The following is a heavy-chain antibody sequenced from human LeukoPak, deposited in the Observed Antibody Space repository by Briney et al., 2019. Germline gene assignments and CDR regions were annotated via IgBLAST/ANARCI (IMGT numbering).Heavy chain of an antibody. J-gene: IGHJ4*02. CDR2: VIPIFGTA. CDR3: ARHSSGFDY. Sequence: GASVKVSCKASGGTFSSYAISWVRQAPGQGLEWMGRVIPIFGTANYAQKFHGRVTITTDESTSTAYMELSSLSSEDTAVYYCARHSSGFDYWGQGTLVTVSS. D-gene: IGHD6-19*01. V-gene: IGHV1-69*05. CDR1: GGTFSSYA.